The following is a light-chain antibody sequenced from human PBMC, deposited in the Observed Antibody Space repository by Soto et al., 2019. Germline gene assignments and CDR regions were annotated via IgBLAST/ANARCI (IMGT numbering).Light chain of an antibody. CDR1: QSVSTY. J-gene: IGKJ5*01. CDR3: QQYGNSPIT. CDR2: DAS. Sequence: EIVLTQSPATLSLSPGERAALSCRASQSVSTYLAWYQQKPGQAPRLFIYDASTRATGIPARFSGSGSGTDYTLTISRLEPEDFAVYYCQQYGNSPITFGQGTRLEIK. V-gene: IGKV3-11*01.